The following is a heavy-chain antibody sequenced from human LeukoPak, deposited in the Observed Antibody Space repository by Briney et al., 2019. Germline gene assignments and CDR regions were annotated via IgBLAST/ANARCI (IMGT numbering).Heavy chain of an antibody. CDR2: IYYSGST. J-gene: IGHJ4*02. Sequence: PSETLSLTCTVSGGSISSGDYYWSWIRQPPGKGLEWIGYIYYSGSTYYNPSLKSRVTISVDTSKNQFSLKLSSLTAADTAVYYCARDRGDGYNWYFDYWGQGTLVTVSS. V-gene: IGHV4-30-4*01. CDR3: ARDRGDGYNWYFDY. D-gene: IGHD5-24*01. CDR1: GGSISSGDYY.